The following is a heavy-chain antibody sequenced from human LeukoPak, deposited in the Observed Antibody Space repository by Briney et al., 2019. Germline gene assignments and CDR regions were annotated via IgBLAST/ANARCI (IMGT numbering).Heavy chain of an antibody. CDR2: ISSSSSHI. CDR1: GFTFRSYS. CDR3: ARMAVAGQYNDY. Sequence: GGSLRLSCAASGFTFRSYSMNWVRQAPGKGLEWVSSISSSSSHIYYADSVKGRFTISRDNARNSLYLQMNSLRAEDTAIYYCARMAVAGQYNDYWGQGTLVTVSS. J-gene: IGHJ4*02. D-gene: IGHD6-19*01. V-gene: IGHV3-21*06.